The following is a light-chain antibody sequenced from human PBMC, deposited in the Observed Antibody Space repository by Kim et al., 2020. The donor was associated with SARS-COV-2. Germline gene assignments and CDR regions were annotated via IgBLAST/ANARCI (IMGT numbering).Light chain of an antibody. CDR3: QAWDSSTAI. Sequence: SYELTQPPSVSVSPGQTASIICSGDTLGDKSACWYQQKPGQSPVVVIYQNNRRPSGIPERFFGSNSGNTATLTISGTQPMDEADYYCQAWDSSTAIFGGG. CDR1: TLGDKS. V-gene: IGLV3-1*01. J-gene: IGLJ2*01. CDR2: QNN.